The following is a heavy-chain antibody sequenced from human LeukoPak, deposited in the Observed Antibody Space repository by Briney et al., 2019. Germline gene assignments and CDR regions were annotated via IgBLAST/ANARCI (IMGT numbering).Heavy chain of an antibody. CDR3: ARSYCGGGCCGAFDI. V-gene: IGHV4-59*01. J-gene: IGHJ3*02. CDR2: IYYSGNT. CDR1: GGSISSYY. Sequence: SETLSLTCTVSGGSISSYYWSWIRQPPGKGLEWIGYIYYSGNTNYNPSLKSRVTISVDTSKNQFSLRLSSVTAADTAVYYCARSYCGGGCCGAFDIWGQGTMVTVSS. D-gene: IGHD2-21*01.